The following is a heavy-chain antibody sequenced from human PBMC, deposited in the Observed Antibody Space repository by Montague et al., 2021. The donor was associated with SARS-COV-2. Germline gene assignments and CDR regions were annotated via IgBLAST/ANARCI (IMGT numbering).Heavy chain of an antibody. CDR3: ARIRFIDHRNAFDI. J-gene: IGHJ3*02. CDR2: IDWDDDK. D-gene: IGHD1-14*01. V-gene: IGHV2-70*11. Sequence: PALVTPTQTLTLTCTFSGFSLSTGGMCVSWIRQPPGKALEWLARIDWDDDKYYSTSLKTRLTISKDTSKNQVVLTMTNMDPVDTATYYCARIRFIDHRNAFDIWGQGTMVTVSS. CDR1: GFSLSTGGMC.